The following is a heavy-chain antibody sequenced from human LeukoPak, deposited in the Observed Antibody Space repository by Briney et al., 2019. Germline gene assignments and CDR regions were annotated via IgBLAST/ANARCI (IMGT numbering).Heavy chain of an antibody. CDR3: ARGVAEDYYYYMDV. CDR1: GGSISSSSYY. CDR2: INHSGST. D-gene: IGHD6-13*01. J-gene: IGHJ6*03. Sequence: PSETLSLTCTVSGGSISSSSYYWSWIRQPPGKGLEWIGEINHSGSTNYNPSHKSRVTISVDTSKNQFSLKLSSVTAADTAVYYCARGVAEDYYYYMDVWGKGTTVTVSS. V-gene: IGHV4-39*07.